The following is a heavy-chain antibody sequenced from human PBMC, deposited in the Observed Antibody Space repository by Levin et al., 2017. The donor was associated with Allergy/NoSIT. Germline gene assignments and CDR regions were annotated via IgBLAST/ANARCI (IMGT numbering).Heavy chain of an antibody. CDR2: IYSGGST. V-gene: IGHV3-53*01. Sequence: GGSLRLSCAASGFTVSSNYMSWVRQAPGKGLEWVSVIYSGGSTYYADSVKGRFTISRDNSKNTLYLQMNSLRAEDTAVYYCARDQLRYNWNDDGGPLNYYCYGMDVWGQGTTVTVSS. CDR3: ARDQLRYNWNDDGGPLNYYCYGMDV. D-gene: IGHD1-1*01. CDR1: GFTVSSNY. J-gene: IGHJ6*02.